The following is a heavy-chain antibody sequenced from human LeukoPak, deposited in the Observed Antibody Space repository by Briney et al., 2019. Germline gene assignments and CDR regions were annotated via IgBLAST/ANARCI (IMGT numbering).Heavy chain of an antibody. D-gene: IGHD4-17*01. CDR3: ARERSGDYGPLYDGAFDI. CDR1: GYTFTGYY. CDR2: INPNSGGT. J-gene: IGHJ3*02. V-gene: IGHV1-2*06. Sequence: SVKVSCKASGYTFTGYYMHWVRQAPGDGREWMGRINPNSGGTNYAQKFQGRVTMTMDTSISTSYMELSRLRSDAAAVYYCARERSGDYGPLYDGAFDIWGQGTMVTVSS.